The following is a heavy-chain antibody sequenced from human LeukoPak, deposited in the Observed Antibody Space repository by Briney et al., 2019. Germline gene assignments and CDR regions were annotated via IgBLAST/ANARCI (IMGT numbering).Heavy chain of an antibody. V-gene: IGHV3-21*01. J-gene: IGHJ4*02. Sequence: GGSLRLSCAASGFTFSSYSMNWVRQAPGKGLEWVSSISSSSSYIYYADSVKGRFTISRDNARNSLYLQMNSLRVEDTAVYYCARGLHLRYYDRSGYFDYWGQGTLVTVSS. D-gene: IGHD3-22*01. CDR3: ARGLHLRYYDRSGYFDY. CDR2: ISSSSSYI. CDR1: GFTFSSYS.